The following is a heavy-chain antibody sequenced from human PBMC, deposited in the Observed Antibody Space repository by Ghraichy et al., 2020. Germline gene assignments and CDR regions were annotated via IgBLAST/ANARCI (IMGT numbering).Heavy chain of an antibody. J-gene: IGHJ4*02. CDR2: ISYDGSNK. D-gene: IGHD1-26*01. CDR3: ARDRGGSYRRDYYLDY. Sequence: GGSLRLSCAASGFTFSSYAMHWVRQAPGKGLEWVAVISYDGSNKYYADSVKGRFTISRDNSKNTLYLQMNSLRAEDTAVYYCARDRGGSYRRDYYLDYWGQGTLVTVSS. CDR1: GFTFSSYA. V-gene: IGHV3-30-3*01.